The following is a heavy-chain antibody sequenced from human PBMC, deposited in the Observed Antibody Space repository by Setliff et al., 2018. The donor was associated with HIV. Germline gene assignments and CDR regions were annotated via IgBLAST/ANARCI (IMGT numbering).Heavy chain of an antibody. J-gene: IGHJ4*02. Sequence: ASVKVSCKASGYRFTGFAIHWVRQAPGQRFEWMGWINAGTGNTKYSQKFQDRVTISRDIHANTAYMELSSLRSEDTAIYYCARSLREYSYGSPDYWCPGTLVTAPQ. D-gene: IGHD5-18*01. V-gene: IGHV1-3*01. CDR2: INAGTGNT. CDR3: ARSLREYSYGSPDY. CDR1: GYRFTGFA.